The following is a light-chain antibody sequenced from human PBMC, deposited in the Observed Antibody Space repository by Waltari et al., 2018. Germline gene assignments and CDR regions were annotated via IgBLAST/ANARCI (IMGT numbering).Light chain of an antibody. Sequence: EIVLTQSPGTLSLSPGERVTLSCRASQSVGRTLVWYQQKPGQAPRLLLYVASIRATGIPDRFSGSGSGTDFSLTISRLEPEDFAVYYCQHYVRLPVTFGQGTKVEIK. J-gene: IGKJ1*01. V-gene: IGKV3-20*01. CDR2: VAS. CDR3: QHYVRLPVT. CDR1: QSVGRT.